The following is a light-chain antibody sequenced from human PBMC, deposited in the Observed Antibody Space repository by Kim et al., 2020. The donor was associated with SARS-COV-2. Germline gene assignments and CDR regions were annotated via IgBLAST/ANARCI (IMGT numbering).Light chain of an antibody. V-gene: IGKV3-15*01. CDR3: QQYNNWPRGFT. J-gene: IGKJ3*01. Sequence: PGERATLSCRASQSVSSNLAWYQRKPDQAPRLLIYGASTRATGIPARFSGSGSGTEFTLTISSLQSEDFAVYYCQQYNNWPRGFTFGPGTKVDIK. CDR1: QSVSSN. CDR2: GAS.